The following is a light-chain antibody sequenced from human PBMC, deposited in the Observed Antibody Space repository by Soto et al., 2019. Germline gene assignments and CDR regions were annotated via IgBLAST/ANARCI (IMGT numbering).Light chain of an antibody. J-gene: IGKJ2*01. CDR2: KVS. Sequence: DVVMTQSPLSLPVTLGQPASISCRSGQSLVYSGGNIHLMWFQQRPGQSPRRLIDKVSNRDSGVPDKFSGSGSGTEFTLEISRVEAEDVGVYYCMQYTYWPHTFGQGTKVDIK. CDR3: MQYTYWPHT. V-gene: IGKV2-30*01. CDR1: QSLVYSGGNIH.